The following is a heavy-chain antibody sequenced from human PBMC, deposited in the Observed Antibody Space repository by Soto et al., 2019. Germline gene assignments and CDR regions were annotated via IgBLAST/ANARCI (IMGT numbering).Heavy chain of an antibody. CDR2: IYFGGTT. CDR1: AGSTNKSY. V-gene: IGHV4-59*08. D-gene: IGHD6-13*01. J-gene: IGHJ4*02. CDR3: ARRRGPVTAAGDFDY. Sequence: SETLSLTSTVSAGSTNKSYWNCIRHPPGKGLEWIGYIYFGGTTDYNPSLKSRVTISEDSSKRQFSLKLTSVTAADTAVYYCARRRGPVTAAGDFDYWGQGTLVTV.